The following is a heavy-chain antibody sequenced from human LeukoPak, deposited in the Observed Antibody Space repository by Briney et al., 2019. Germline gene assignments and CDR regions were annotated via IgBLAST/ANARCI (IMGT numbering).Heavy chain of an antibody. V-gene: IGHV3-48*04. J-gene: IGHJ6*02. D-gene: IGHD3-3*02. CDR1: GFTFSSYA. CDR2: ISSSGSTI. Sequence: GGSLRLSCAASGFTFSSYAMSWVRQAPGKGLEWVSYISSSGSTIYYADSVKGRFTISRDNAKNSLYLQMNSLRAEDTAVYYCARDIIRDYYYYGMDVWGQGTTVTVSS. CDR3: ARDIIRDYYYYGMDV.